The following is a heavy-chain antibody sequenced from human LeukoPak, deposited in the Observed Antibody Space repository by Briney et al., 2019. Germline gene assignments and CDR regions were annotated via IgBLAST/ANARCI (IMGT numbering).Heavy chain of an antibody. CDR2: INPNSGGT. CDR1: GYTFTGYY. J-gene: IGHJ4*02. V-gene: IGHV1-2*02. Sequence: ASVKVSCKASGYTFTGYYMHWVRQAPGQGLEWMGWINPNSGGTNYAQKLQGRVTMTRDTSISTAYMELSRLRSDDTAVYYCARDHYTRYSYGFDYWGQGTLVTVSS. D-gene: IGHD5-18*01. CDR3: ARDHYTRYSYGFDY.